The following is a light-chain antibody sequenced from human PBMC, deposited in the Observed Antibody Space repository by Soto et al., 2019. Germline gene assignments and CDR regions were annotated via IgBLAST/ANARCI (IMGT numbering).Light chain of an antibody. CDR1: RSISRF. Sequence: DIQMTQSPSSLSASVGDRATITCRASRSISRFLNWYQQKPGEAPKLLIYAASRLQSGVPSRFTGTGSGTDFSLTISSLQPEDFATYYCQQSYISPRTFGPGTKLEIK. CDR2: AAS. J-gene: IGKJ2*01. CDR3: QQSYISPRT. V-gene: IGKV1-39*01.